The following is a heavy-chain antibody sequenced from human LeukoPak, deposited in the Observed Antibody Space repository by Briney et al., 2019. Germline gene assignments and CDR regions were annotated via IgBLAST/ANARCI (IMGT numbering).Heavy chain of an antibody. V-gene: IGHV4-30-4*01. J-gene: IGHJ4*02. CDR3: ARIYCSTTSCYYLDY. D-gene: IGHD2-2*01. Sequence: SQTLSLTCTVSGGSISSGDYYWSWIRQPPGKGLEWIGYIYYSGSTYYNPSLKSRVTISVDTSKNQFSLKLSSVTAADTAVYYCARIYCSTTSCYYLDYWGQGTLVTVSS. CDR2: IYYSGST. CDR1: GGSISSGDYY.